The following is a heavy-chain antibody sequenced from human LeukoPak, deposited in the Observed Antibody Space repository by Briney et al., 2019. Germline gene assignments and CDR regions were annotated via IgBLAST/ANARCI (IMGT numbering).Heavy chain of an antibody. CDR3: ARYISDAHTFDY. D-gene: IGHD5-12*01. CDR2: INWNDGST. CDR1: GFTFDDYG. Sequence: PGGSLRLSCAASGFTFDDYGMSWVRQAPGKGLEWVSGINWNDGSTGYADSVKGRFTISRDNAKNSLYLQMNSLRAEDTALYYCARYISDAHTFDYWGQGTLVTVSS. V-gene: IGHV3-20*04. J-gene: IGHJ4*02.